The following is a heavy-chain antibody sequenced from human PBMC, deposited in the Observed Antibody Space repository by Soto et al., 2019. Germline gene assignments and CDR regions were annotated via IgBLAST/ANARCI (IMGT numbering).Heavy chain of an antibody. CDR3: ATTNYYDSSGYYPNAFDI. J-gene: IGHJ3*02. CDR2: IYYSGST. D-gene: IGHD3-22*01. V-gene: IGHV4-31*03. Sequence: SETLSLTCSVSGGSISSGGYYWSWIRQHPGKGLEWIGYIYYSGSTYYNPSLKSRVTISVDTSKNQFSLKLSSVTAADTAVYYCATTNYYDSSGYYPNAFDIWGQGTMVTVSS. CDR1: GGSISSGGYY.